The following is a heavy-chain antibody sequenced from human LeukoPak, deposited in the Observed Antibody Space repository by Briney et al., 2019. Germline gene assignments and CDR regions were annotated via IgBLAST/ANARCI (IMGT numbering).Heavy chain of an antibody. CDR2: INHSGST. Sequence: SQTLSLTCTVSGGSISSGDYYWSWIRQPPGKGLEWIGYINHSGSTYYNPSLKSRVTISVDRSKNQFSLKLSSVTAADTAVYYCARDMTGDPDAFDIWGQGSMVTVSP. V-gene: IGHV4-30-2*01. CDR3: ARDMTGDPDAFDI. D-gene: IGHD7-27*01. CDR1: GGSISSGDYY. J-gene: IGHJ3*02.